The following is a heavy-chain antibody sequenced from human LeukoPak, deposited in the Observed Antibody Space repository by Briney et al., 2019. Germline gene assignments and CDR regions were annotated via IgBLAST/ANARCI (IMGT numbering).Heavy chain of an antibody. CDR2: IKQDGSEK. CDR3: ARADYDILTGSYHFDY. V-gene: IGHV3-7*01. CDR1: GFTFSSYW. D-gene: IGHD3-9*01. J-gene: IGHJ4*02. Sequence: GGSLRLSCAASGFTFSSYWMSWVRQAPGKGLEWVANIKQDGSEKYYVDSVKGRFTISRDNAKNSLYLQMSSLRAEDTAVYYCARADYDILTGSYHFDYWGQGTLVTVSS.